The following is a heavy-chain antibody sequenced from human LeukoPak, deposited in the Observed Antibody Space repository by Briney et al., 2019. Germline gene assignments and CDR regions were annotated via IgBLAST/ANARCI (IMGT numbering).Heavy chain of an antibody. D-gene: IGHD6-13*01. CDR2: ISAYNGNT. CDR3: ARDGIAAAGDHYYYGMDV. Sequence: GASVTVSCKASGYTCTSYGISWVRQAPGQGLEWMGWISAYNGNTNYAQKLQGRVTMTTDTSTSTAYMELRSLRSDDTAVYYCARDGIAAAGDHYYYGMDVWGQGTTVTVSS. V-gene: IGHV1-18*01. CDR1: GYTCTSYG. J-gene: IGHJ6*02.